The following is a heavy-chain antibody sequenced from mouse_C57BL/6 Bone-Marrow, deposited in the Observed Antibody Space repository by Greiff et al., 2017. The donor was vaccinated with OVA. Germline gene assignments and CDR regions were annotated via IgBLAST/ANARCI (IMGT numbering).Heavy chain of an antibody. CDR1: GYTFTDYY. J-gene: IGHJ1*03. D-gene: IGHD1-1*01. CDR2: INPYNGGT. V-gene: IGHV1-19*01. CDR3: TTVVAWYFDV. Sequence: VQLQQSGPVLVKPGASVKMSCKASGYTFTDYYMNWVKQSHGKSLEWIGVINPYNGGTSYNQKFKGKATLTVDKSSSTAYMELNSLTSEDSAVYYCTTVVAWYFDVWGTGTTVTVSS.